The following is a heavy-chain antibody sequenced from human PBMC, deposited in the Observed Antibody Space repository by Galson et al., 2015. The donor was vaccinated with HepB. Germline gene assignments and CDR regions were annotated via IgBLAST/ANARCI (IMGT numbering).Heavy chain of an antibody. J-gene: IGHJ4*02. D-gene: IGHD1-1*01. Sequence: PALVKPPQTLTLTCTFSGFSLTTNGMSVTWIRQPPGKALEWLARIDWDDVKFYSTSLKTRLTISKDISKNQVVLILTNVDPVDTATYYCARMTHAGGLEDWGQGTLVTVSS. CDR3: ARMTHAGGLED. V-gene: IGHV2-70*04. CDR2: IDWDDVK. CDR1: GFSLTTNGMS.